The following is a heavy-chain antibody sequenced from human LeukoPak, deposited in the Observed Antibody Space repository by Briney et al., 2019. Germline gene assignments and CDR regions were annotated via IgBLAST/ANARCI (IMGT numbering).Heavy chain of an antibody. CDR1: GFTFSSYA. D-gene: IGHD6-25*01. CDR3: AKDRAPTASPYLDY. CDR2: ISDSGGIT. J-gene: IGHJ4*02. Sequence: GGSLRLSCAASGFTFSSYAMSWVRQAPGKGLEGVSVISDSGGITYYADSVKGRFTISRDNSMNTLYLQMNSLRAEDTAIYYCAKDRAPTASPYLDYWGQGPLVTVSS. V-gene: IGHV3-23*01.